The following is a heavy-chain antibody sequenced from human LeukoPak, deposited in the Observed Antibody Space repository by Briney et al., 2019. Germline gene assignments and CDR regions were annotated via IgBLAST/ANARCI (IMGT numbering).Heavy chain of an antibody. Sequence: SETLSLTCTVSGGSISNFYWNWIRQPPGKRLEWIGYIYSSGTTNYNPSFKSRVTMSEDTSKNQFSLRLASVTAADTAVYYCARHSPGLNYWFDPWGRGTLVTVSS. CDR2: IYSSGTT. CDR1: GGSISNFY. D-gene: IGHD1-7*01. CDR3: ARHSPGLNYWFDP. J-gene: IGHJ5*02. V-gene: IGHV4-4*09.